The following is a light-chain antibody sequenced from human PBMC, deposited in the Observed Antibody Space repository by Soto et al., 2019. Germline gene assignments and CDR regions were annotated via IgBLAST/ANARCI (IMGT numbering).Light chain of an antibody. CDR2: YDS. Sequence: SYELTQPPSVSVAPGKTARITCGGNNIGSKSVHWYQQKPGQAPVLVIYYDSDRPSGIPERFSGSNSGNTATLTIGRVEAGDEADYYCQVWDSSSDRDVVFGGGTKLIVL. CDR1: NIGSKS. CDR3: QVWDSSSDRDVV. J-gene: IGLJ2*01. V-gene: IGLV3-21*04.